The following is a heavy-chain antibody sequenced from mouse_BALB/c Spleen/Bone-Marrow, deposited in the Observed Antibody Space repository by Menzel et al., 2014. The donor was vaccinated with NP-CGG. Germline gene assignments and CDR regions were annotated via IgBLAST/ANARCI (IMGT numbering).Heavy chain of an antibody. V-gene: IGHV1-9*01. CDR1: GYTFSSCW. D-gene: IGHD1-1*01. CDR3: AREDGLWYFDV. Sequence: VKLQESGAELMKPGASVKISCKATGYTFSSCWIEWVKQRPGHGLEWIGEILPGSGSTNYNEKFEGKATFTADTSSNTAYMQLSSLTSEDSAVYYCAREDGLWYFDVWGAGTTVTVSS. J-gene: IGHJ1*01. CDR2: ILPGSGST.